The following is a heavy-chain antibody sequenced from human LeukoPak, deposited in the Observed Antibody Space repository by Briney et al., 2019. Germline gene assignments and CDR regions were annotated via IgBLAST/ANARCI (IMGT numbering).Heavy chain of an antibody. Sequence: ASVKVSCKASGYTLTDYYMHWVRQAPGQGLEWMGWISAYNGNTNYAQKLQGRVTMTTDTSTSTAYMELRSLRSDDTAVYYCAREPSPPLAAADPFDYWGQGTLVTVSS. J-gene: IGHJ4*02. CDR2: ISAYNGNT. CDR1: GYTLTDYY. V-gene: IGHV1-18*04. CDR3: AREPSPPLAAADPFDY. D-gene: IGHD6-13*01.